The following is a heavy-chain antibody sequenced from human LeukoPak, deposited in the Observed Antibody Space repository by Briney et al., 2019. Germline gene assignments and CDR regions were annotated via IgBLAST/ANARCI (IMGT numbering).Heavy chain of an antibody. V-gene: IGHV3-74*01. CDR3: VRELAAALWD. D-gene: IGHD6-13*01. Sequence: PGGSLRLSCGASGFTLSSHWMQWVRQAPGKGLVWVSRINTDGSSTAYADSVKGRFIISRDNAKNTLYQEMNSLRAEDTAVYYCVRELAAALWDWGQGTLVTVSS. J-gene: IGHJ4*02. CDR1: GFTLSSHW. CDR2: INTDGSST.